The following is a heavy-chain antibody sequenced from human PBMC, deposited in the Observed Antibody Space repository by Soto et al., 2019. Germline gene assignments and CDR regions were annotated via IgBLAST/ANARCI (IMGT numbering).Heavy chain of an antibody. D-gene: IGHD3-10*01. CDR2: IYYSGST. J-gene: IGHJ4*02. V-gene: IGHV4-59*08. Sequence: PSETLSLTCTVSGGSISSYYWSWIRQPPGKGLEWIGYIYYSGSTNYNPSLKSRVTISVDTSKNQFSLKLSSVTAADTAVYYCARHLDYYGSGSYYYFYYFDYWGQGTLVTVSS. CDR1: GGSISSYY. CDR3: ARHLDYYGSGSYYYFYYFDY.